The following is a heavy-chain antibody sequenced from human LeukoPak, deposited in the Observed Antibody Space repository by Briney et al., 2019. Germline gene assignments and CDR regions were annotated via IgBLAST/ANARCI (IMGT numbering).Heavy chain of an antibody. CDR2: IRYDGSNK. CDR3: AKDQKDYDFWSGYFDY. J-gene: IGHJ4*02. CDR1: GFIFSSYG. Sequence: GGSLRLSCAASGFIFSSYGMHWVRQAPGKGLEWVAFIRYDGSNKYYADSVKGRFTISRDNSKNTLYLQMNSLRAEDTAVYYCAKDQKDYDFWSGYFDYWGQGTLVTVSS. V-gene: IGHV3-30*02. D-gene: IGHD3-3*01.